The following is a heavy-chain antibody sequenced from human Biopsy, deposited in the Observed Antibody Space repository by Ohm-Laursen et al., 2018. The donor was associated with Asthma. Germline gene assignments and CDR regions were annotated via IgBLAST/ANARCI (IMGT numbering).Heavy chain of an antibody. Sequence: SLRLSCTASGFTVSRDHMFWVRQAPGKGLEWVSVIYSGGTSDTADSVRGRFTISRDFYKNTLYLQMDSLRAEDTAVYYCARGDSSGWSQYHFDYWGQGTLVTVSS. D-gene: IGHD6-19*01. CDR2: IYSGGTS. CDR3: ARGDSSGWSQYHFDY. J-gene: IGHJ4*02. CDR1: GFTVSRDH. V-gene: IGHV3-53*01.